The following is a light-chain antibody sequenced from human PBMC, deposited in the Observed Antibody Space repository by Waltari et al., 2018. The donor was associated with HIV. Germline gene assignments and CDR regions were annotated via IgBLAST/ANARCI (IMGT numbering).Light chain of an antibody. CDR2: RAS. Sequence: EIQMTQSPPILHASLGDRVSLTCRASQSISRWLAWYQQKPGGAPKVLIYRASNLETGVPSRFSGSGSGTEFTLTISSLQPDDFATYYCLQYDTFSWTFGQGTKVEI. CDR3: LQYDTFSWT. V-gene: IGKV1-5*03. CDR1: QSISRW. J-gene: IGKJ1*01.